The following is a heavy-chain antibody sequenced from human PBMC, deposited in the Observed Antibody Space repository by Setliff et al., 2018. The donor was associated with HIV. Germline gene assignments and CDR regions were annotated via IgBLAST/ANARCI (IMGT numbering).Heavy chain of an antibody. CDR3: ARDGRLLWFGEFSN. D-gene: IGHD3-10*01. CDR1: GYSFTGYY. CDR2: INPKSGCT. Sequence: ASVKVSCKVSGYSFTGYYMHWMRQAPGQGPEWMGWINPKSGCTNYAQKFQGRVIMTRDTSISTAYMGLSRLRSDDTAMYYCARDGRLLWFGEFSNWGQGTLVTVSS. V-gene: IGHV1-2*02. J-gene: IGHJ4*02.